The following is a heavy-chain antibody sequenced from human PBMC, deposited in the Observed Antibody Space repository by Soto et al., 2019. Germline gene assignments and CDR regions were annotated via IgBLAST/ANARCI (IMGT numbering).Heavy chain of an antibody. D-gene: IGHD3-22*01. CDR1: GFTFSSYG. V-gene: IGHV3-30*18. J-gene: IGHJ4*02. CDR3: AKDWSAVVSMIVVVTIDY. CDR2: ISYDGSNK. Sequence: QVQLVESGGGVVQPGRSLRLSCAASGFTFSSYGMHWVRQAPGKGLEWVAVISYDGSNKYYADSVEGRFTISRDNSKNTLYLQMNSLRAEDTAVYYCAKDWSAVVSMIVVVTIDYWGQGTLVTVSS.